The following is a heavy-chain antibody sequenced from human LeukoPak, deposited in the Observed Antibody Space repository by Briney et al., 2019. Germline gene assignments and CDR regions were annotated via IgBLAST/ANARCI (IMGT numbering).Heavy chain of an antibody. D-gene: IGHD2-2*01. V-gene: IGHV3-23*01. CDR3: AKDTPGLLSLFDY. Sequence: GGSLRLSCAASGFTFSSFAMSWVRQAPGKGLEWVSGISDSGGSTYYADSVQGRFTISRDNSKNSLYLQMNSLRAEDTAVYFCAKDTPGLLSLFDYWGQGTLVTVSS. J-gene: IGHJ4*02. CDR2: ISDSGGST. CDR1: GFTFSSFA.